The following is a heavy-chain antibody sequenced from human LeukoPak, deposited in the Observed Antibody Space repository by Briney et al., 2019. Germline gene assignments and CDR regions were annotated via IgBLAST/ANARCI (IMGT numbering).Heavy chain of an antibody. Sequence: QPGGSLRLSCAASGFTFSSYAMSRVRQAPGKGLEWVSAISGSGGSTYYADSVKGRFTISRDNSKNTLYLQMNSLRAEDTAVYYCAKDLDEVVVAAFDYWGQGTLVTVSS. V-gene: IGHV3-23*01. D-gene: IGHD2-15*01. CDR1: GFTFSSYA. J-gene: IGHJ4*02. CDR2: ISGSGGST. CDR3: AKDLDEVVVAAFDY.